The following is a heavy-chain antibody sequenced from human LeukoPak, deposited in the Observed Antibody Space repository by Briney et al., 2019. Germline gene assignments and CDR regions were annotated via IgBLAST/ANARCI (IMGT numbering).Heavy chain of an antibody. CDR1: RGSISSYY. Sequence: SETLSPTCTVSRGSISSYYWSWIRQPLGKGLEWIGYIFYSGTTNYNPSLKSRVIISVDTSKNQFSLKLSSVTAADTAVYYCARYYDSSGLGVVDYWGQGTLVTVSS. V-gene: IGHV4-59*01. CDR3: ARYYDSSGLGVVDY. D-gene: IGHD3-22*01. J-gene: IGHJ4*02. CDR2: IFYSGTT.